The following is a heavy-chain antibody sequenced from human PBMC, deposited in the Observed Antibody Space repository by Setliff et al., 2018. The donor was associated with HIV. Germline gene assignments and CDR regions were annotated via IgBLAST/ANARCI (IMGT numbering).Heavy chain of an antibody. D-gene: IGHD3-22*01. J-gene: IGHJ4*02. CDR3: AREEDSSGYSPPHFDS. CDR1: GGSIASSTHY. V-gene: IGHV4-39*02. Sequence: SETLSLTCTVSGGSIASSTHYWAWIRQPPGKGLEWIGSVYYNGATYYNPSLKSRVTISVDTSKNQFSLKLSSVTAADTAVYYCAREEDSSGYSPPHFDSWGQGTLVTVSS. CDR2: VYYNGAT.